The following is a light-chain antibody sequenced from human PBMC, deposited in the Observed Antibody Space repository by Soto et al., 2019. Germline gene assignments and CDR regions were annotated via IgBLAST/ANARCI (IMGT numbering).Light chain of an antibody. J-gene: IGKJ2*01. Sequence: DIQMTQSPSFVWASVGDRVTVTYRASQGINSYLAWFQQKPGKAPKLLIYAASSLQSGVPSRFSGRRSGTDLTLTISSLQPEDFATYYCQQANSFPYTFGQGTKLEL. V-gene: IGKV1-12*01. CDR2: AAS. CDR3: QQANSFPYT. CDR1: QGINSY.